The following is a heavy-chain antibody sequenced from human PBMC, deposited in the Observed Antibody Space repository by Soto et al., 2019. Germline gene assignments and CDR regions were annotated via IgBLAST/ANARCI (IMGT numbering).Heavy chain of an antibody. V-gene: IGHV4-4*02. CDR1: GVSISSNNW. D-gene: IGHD3-22*01. Sequence: SETLSLTCAVSGVSISSNNWWSWVRQPPGKGLEWIGEMYHTGSTNYNPSLKSRVTISVDKSKNHFSLELNSVTAADTAVYYCARVGYYYDSSGPRRYYFDYWGQGTLVTVSS. J-gene: IGHJ4*02. CDR3: ARVGYYYDSSGPRRYYFDY. CDR2: MYHTGST.